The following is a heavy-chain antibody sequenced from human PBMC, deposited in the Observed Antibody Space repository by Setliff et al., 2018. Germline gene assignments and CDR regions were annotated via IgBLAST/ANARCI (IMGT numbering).Heavy chain of an antibody. D-gene: IGHD4-17*01. J-gene: IGHJ1*01. Sequence: GASVKVSCKTSGYPFGGYYIYWMRQAPGRGLEWMGWISGYNGNTEYAQNLQGRVTMTMDTSTSTAYMELRSLTADDTAVYYCARVAYGLEYFQYWGQGTLVTVSS. V-gene: IGHV1-18*04. CDR1: GYPFGGYY. CDR3: ARVAYGLEYFQY. CDR2: ISGYNGNT.